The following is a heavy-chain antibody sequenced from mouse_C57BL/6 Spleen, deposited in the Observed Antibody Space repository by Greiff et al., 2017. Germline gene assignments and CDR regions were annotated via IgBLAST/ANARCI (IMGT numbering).Heavy chain of an antibody. CDR2: IYPGDGDT. D-gene: IGHD1-1*01. CDR1: GYAFSSYW. CDR3: ARSVITTVVERDAMDY. V-gene: IGHV1-80*01. J-gene: IGHJ4*01. Sequence: LQQSGASVKISCKASGYAFSSYWMNWVKQWPGKGLAWLGQIYPGDGDTNYNGKFKGKATLTADKSSRTAYMQLSSLTSEDSAVYFCARSVITTVVERDAMDYGGQGTSVTVSS.